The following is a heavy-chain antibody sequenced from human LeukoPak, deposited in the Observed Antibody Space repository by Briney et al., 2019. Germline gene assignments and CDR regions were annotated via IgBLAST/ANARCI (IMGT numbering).Heavy chain of an antibody. CDR2: ISYDGSNK. Sequence: GGSLRLSCAASGFTFDDYAMHWVRQAPGKGLEWVAVISYDGSNKYYADSVKGRFTISRDNSKNTLYLQMNSLRAEDTAVYYCAGDYGLGYFDYWGQGTLVTVSS. D-gene: IGHD4-17*01. J-gene: IGHJ4*02. CDR1: GFTFDDYA. V-gene: IGHV3-30-3*01. CDR3: AGDYGLGYFDY.